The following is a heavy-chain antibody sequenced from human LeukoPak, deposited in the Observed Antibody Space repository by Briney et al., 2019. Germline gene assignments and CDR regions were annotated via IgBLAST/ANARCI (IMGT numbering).Heavy chain of an antibody. D-gene: IGHD6-13*01. V-gene: IGHV1-18*01. J-gene: IGHJ3*01. CDR2: ISPNNGRT. CDR3: AREEGAPIAAANA. CDR1: GYTFRTYT. Sequence: ASVKVSCKASGYTFRTYTISWVRQAPGQGLEWMGWISPNNGRTNYAQRLQGRVTMTTDTSTSTAYMELRSLRSDDTAVYYCAREEGAPIAAANAWGLGTMVTVSS.